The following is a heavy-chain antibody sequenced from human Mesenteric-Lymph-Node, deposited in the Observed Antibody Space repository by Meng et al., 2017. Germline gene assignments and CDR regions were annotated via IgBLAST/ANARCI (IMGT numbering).Heavy chain of an antibody. D-gene: IGHD1-26*01. CDR2: INPNGDTR. CDR1: GYTSRSDY. CDR3: ARYSVSFGGIVGADYGY. J-gene: IGHJ4*02. Sequence: ASVKVSCKASGYTSRSDYIHWVRQAPGQGLEWMGLINPNGDTRNYAQKFQGRVTMTRDPSTSTVYMELSRLSSEDTAVYYCARYSVSFGGIVGADYGYWGQGTLVTVSS. V-gene: IGHV1-46*01.